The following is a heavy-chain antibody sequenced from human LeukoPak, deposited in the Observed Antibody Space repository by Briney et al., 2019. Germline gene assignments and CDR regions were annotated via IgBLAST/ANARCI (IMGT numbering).Heavy chain of an antibody. J-gene: IGHJ5*02. CDR2: IYYSGTT. V-gene: IGHV4-39*02. CDR1: SGSISSGSFY. D-gene: IGHD6-13*01. Sequence: SESLSLTCTVSSGSISSGSFYWGWIRQPPGKGLEWIGNIYYSGTTYYNPSLKSRVTISVDTSKNHFSLKLSSVTATDTAAYYCASSTWYPNWFDPWGQGILVTVSS. CDR3: ASSTWYPNWFDP.